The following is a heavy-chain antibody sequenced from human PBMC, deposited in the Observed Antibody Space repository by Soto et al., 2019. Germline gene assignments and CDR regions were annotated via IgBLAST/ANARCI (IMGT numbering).Heavy chain of an antibody. V-gene: IGHV2-5*02. Sequence: QITLKESGPTLVKPTQTLTLTCTFSGFSLSTSGVGVGWIRQPPGKALEWLALIYWDDDKRYSPSLKSRLTITKDTSKNQVVLTMTNMDPVDTATYYCAHSASVLMVYALYYYFDYWGQGTLVTVSS. CDR2: IYWDDDK. D-gene: IGHD2-8*01. CDR3: AHSASVLMVYALYYYFDY. CDR1: GFSLSTSGVG. J-gene: IGHJ4*02.